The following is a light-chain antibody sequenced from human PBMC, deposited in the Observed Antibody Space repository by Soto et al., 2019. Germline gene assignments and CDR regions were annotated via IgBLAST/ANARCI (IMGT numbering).Light chain of an antibody. V-gene: IGKV1-9*01. CDR3: QQLKSYPLT. CDR2: AAS. J-gene: IGKJ4*01. Sequence: DIQLTQSPSFLSASVGDRVTITCRAGQGITSYLAWYQQNPGKAPKLLISAASTLQSGVPSRFSGSGSGTEFTLTIRSLQPEDFATYYCQQLKSYPLTFGGGTKVEIK. CDR1: QGITSY.